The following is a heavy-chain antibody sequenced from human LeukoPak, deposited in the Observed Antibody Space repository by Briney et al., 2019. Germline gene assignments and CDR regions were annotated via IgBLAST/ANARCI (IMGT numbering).Heavy chain of an antibody. CDR3: AKDRQRFAAAGTTFDY. V-gene: IGHV3-23*01. Sequence: GGSLRLSCAASGFTFSSYAMSWVRQAPGKGLEWVSAISGSGGSTYYADSVKGRFTISRDNSRNTLYLQMNSLRAEDTAVYYCAKDRQRFAAAGTTFDYWGQGTLVTVSS. CDR1: GFTFSSYA. J-gene: IGHJ4*02. CDR2: ISGSGGST. D-gene: IGHD6-13*01.